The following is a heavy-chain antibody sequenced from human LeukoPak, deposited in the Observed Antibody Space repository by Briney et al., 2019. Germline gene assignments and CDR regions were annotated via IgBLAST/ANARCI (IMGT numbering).Heavy chain of an antibody. CDR3: ASPGYCSGGSCYHAEYFQH. CDR2: IIPIFGTA. CDR1: GGTFSSYA. J-gene: IGHJ1*01. V-gene: IGHV1-69*05. D-gene: IGHD2-15*01. Sequence: ASVKVSCKASGGTFSSYAISWVRQAPGQGLEWMGRIIPIFGTANYAQKFQGRVTITTDESTSTAYMELSSLRSEDTAVYYCASPGYCSGGSCYHAEYFQHWGQGTLVTDSS.